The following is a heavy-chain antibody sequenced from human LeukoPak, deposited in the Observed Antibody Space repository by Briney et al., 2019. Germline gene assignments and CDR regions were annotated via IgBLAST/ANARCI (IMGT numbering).Heavy chain of an antibody. Sequence: SETLSLTCAVSGGSISSNNWWIWVRQSPEKGLEWIGEIYHDGSTNYNPSLKSRVTISMDKSKNQLSLKLNFVTAADTAVYYCARIPYSGSYVFDYWGQGTLVAVSS. CDR3: ARIPYSGSYVFDY. V-gene: IGHV4-4*02. CDR2: IYHDGST. D-gene: IGHD1-26*01. J-gene: IGHJ4*02. CDR1: GGSISSNNW.